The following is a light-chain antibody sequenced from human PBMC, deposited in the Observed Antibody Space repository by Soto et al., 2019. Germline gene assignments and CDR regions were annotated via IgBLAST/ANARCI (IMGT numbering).Light chain of an antibody. J-gene: IGKJ1*01. Sequence: DIQMTQSPSTLSASVGDRITMTFRASQTISSWLAWYQQKPGKAPKLLIYKASTLKRGVPSRFSGSGSGTEFTLAISSLQPDDFATYYCQHYNSYSEAFGQGTKVDI. CDR2: KAS. V-gene: IGKV1-5*03. CDR1: QTISSW. CDR3: QHYNSYSEA.